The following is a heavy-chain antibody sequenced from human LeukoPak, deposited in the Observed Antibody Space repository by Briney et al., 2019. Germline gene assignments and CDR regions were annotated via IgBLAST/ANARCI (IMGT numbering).Heavy chain of an antibody. CDR2: ISGSSSGGST. CDR1: GFTFSNYG. CDR3: AKSGYNRFDY. Sequence: GGTLRLSCAASGFTFSNYGMSWVRQAPGKGLEWVSNISGSSSGGSTFYADSVKGRFTISRDNSKNTLYLQMNSLRAEDTAVYYCAKSGYNRFDYWGQGTLVTVSS. J-gene: IGHJ4*02. D-gene: IGHD5-24*01. V-gene: IGHV3-23*01.